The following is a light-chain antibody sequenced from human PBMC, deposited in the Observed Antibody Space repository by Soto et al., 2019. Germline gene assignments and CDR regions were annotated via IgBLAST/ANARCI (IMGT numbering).Light chain of an antibody. Sequence: QSVLTQPPSVSGAPGQRVTISCTGSSSNIGAGYDVHWYQQLPGAAPTLLIFGIFNRPSGVSERFSGSRSGASASLAIAGLQAEDEADYYCQYYDNSLSGSEVFGTGTKVTVL. J-gene: IGLJ1*01. CDR1: SSNIGAGYD. V-gene: IGLV1-40*01. CDR2: GIF. CDR3: QYYDNSLSGSEV.